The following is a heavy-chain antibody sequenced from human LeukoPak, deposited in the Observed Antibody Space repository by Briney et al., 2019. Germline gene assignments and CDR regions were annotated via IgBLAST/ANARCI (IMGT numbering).Heavy chain of an antibody. V-gene: IGHV1-2*02. CDR2: INPNSGRA. J-gene: IGHJ5*01. CDR1: GYTLTELS. CDR3: ARDVYRFLRWNFDS. D-gene: IGHD2-21*01. Sequence: ASVKVSCKVSGYTLTELSMHWVRQAPGQGLEWIGWINPNSGRANYAQKFQGRVNMTRDTSVSAVHLELSGLRSDDTAVYFCARDVYRFLRWNFDSWGQGTLITVSS.